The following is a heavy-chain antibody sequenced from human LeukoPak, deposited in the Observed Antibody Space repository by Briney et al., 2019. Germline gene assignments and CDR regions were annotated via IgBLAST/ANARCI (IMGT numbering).Heavy chain of an antibody. J-gene: IGHJ4*02. D-gene: IGHD4-17*01. CDR1: GGSISSSSYY. V-gene: IGHV4-61*02. CDR3: ANSIDFDYGDYYFDY. CDR2: IYTSGST. Sequence: NSSETLSLTCTVSGGSISSSSYYWGWIRQPAGKGLEWIGRIYTSGSTNYNPSLKSRVTISLDTSKNQFSLKLSSVTAADTAVYYCANSIDFDYGDYYFDYWGQGALVTISS.